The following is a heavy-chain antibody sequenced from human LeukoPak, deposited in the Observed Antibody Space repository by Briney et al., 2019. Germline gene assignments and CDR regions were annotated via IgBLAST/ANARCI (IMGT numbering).Heavy chain of an antibody. CDR3: ARRLTGPTVRYYYNYYMDV. V-gene: IGHV4-59*08. CDR2: IYYSGST. Sequence: SETLSLTCTVSGGSISSYYWSWIRQPPGKGLEWIGYIYYSGSTNYNPSLRSRVTISVDTSKNQFSLKLSSVTAADTAVYYCARRLTGPTVRYYYNYYMDVWGKGITVTISS. CDR1: GGSISSYY. J-gene: IGHJ6*03. D-gene: IGHD1-1*01.